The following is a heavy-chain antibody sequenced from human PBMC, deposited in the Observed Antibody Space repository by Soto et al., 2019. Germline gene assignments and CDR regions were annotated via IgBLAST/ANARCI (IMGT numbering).Heavy chain of an antibody. Sequence: PGESLKISCKGSGYRFTNYWIGWVRQMPGKGLEWMGIIYPGDSNTRYNPSFQGQVTISVDKSINTAYLQWSSLQASDTALYYCASPGGLLMGYFQHWGRGTLVTVSS. CDR3: ASPGGLLMGYFQH. J-gene: IGHJ1*01. D-gene: IGHD2-15*01. V-gene: IGHV5-51*01. CDR2: IYPGDSNT. CDR1: GYRFTNYW.